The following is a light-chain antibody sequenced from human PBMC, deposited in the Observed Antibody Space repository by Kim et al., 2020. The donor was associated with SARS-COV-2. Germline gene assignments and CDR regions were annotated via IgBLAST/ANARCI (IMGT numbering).Light chain of an antibody. Sequence: PGRPVTLSCDSSTGPVTSDHWPYWYQQKPGQAPRTPIYDTSGKHSWTPARFSGSLLGGKAALTLSGAQPEDGDDYYCLLSESGTAVFGGGTQLTVL. CDR3: LLSESGTAV. V-gene: IGLV7-46*01. CDR2: DTS. CDR1: TGPVTSDHW. J-gene: IGLJ2*01.